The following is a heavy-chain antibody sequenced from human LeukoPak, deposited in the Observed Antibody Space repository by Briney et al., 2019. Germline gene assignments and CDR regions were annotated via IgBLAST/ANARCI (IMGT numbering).Heavy chain of an antibody. CDR2: VFHTGGT. CDR3: ASGYGSFDF. V-gene: IGHV4-4*02. D-gene: IGHD5-12*01. CDR1: GGSITSKDW. J-gene: IGHJ4*02. Sequence: SETLSLTCAVSGGSITSKDWWSWVRQPPGKGLEWIGEVFHTGGTNYNPSLKSRVTMSVDKSKNLFSLELRSVTAADTAVYYCASGYGSFDFWGQGTLVPVSS.